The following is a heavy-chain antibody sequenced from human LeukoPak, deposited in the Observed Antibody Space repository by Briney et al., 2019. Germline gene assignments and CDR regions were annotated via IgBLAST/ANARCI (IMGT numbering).Heavy chain of an antibody. Sequence: PGRSLRLSCAASGFTFDDYAMHWVRQAPGKGLEWVSGISWNSGSIGYADSVKGRFTISRDNAKNSLYLQMNSLRAEDMALYYCAKGGLDDAFDIWGQGTMVTVSS. CDR3: AKGGLDDAFDI. CDR2: ISWNSGSI. V-gene: IGHV3-9*03. D-gene: IGHD3-16*01. J-gene: IGHJ3*02. CDR1: GFTFDDYA.